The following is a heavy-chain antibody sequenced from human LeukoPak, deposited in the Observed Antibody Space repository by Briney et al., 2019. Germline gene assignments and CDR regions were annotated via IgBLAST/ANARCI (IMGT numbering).Heavy chain of an antibody. CDR1: GFTFSSYA. CDR3: AKGACITIFGVVISNPCNLDY. V-gene: IGHV3-23*01. Sequence: GGSLRLSCAASGFTFSSYAMNWVRQAPGKGLEWVSVISDSGGSTYYADSVKGRFTISRDNFKNTLYLQMNSLRAEDTAVYFCAKGACITIFGVVISNPCNLDYWGQGTLVTVSS. J-gene: IGHJ4*02. D-gene: IGHD3-3*01. CDR2: ISDSGGST.